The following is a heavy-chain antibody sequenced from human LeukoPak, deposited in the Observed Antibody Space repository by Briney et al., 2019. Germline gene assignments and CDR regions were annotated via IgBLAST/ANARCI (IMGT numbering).Heavy chain of an antibody. CDR2: IRYDGSNK. CDR1: GFTFSSYG. CDR3: AKDLREGHYDSSGTFDY. D-gene: IGHD3-22*01. Sequence: QPGGSLRLSCAASGFTFSSYGMHWVRQAPGKGLEWVAFIRYDGSNKYYAESVKGRLTISRDNSKDTLYLQMNSLRAEDTAVYYCAKDLREGHYDSSGTFDYWGQGTLVTVSS. V-gene: IGHV3-30*02. J-gene: IGHJ4*02.